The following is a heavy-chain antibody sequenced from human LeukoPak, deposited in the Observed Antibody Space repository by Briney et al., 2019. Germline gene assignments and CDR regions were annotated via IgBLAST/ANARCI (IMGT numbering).Heavy chain of an antibody. D-gene: IGHD3-10*01. J-gene: IGHJ4*02. V-gene: IGHV3-30*03. Sequence: AGALRLSCAASGFTFTSYGMHWYRQAPGKGLEWVALITYDGYYKYYSDSVKGRFTISSDTSKNTLYLQMNSLRAEDTAVYYCARDLSPVVRASPMGYWGQGTLVTVSS. CDR2: ITYDGYYK. CDR3: ARDLSPVVRASPMGY. CDR1: GFTFTSYG.